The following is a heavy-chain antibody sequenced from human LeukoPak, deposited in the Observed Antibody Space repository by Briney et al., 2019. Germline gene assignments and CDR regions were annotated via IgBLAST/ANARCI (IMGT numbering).Heavy chain of an antibody. CDR2: ISTSSIYI. CDR3: ARAAPTRTLIGSGADY. Sequence: SGGSLRLSCAASGFTFSSYSMNWVRQAPGMGLEWVSSISTSSIYIYYADSVKGRFTISRDNAKNSLYLQMNSLRAEDTAVYYCARAAPTRTLIGSGADYWGQGTLVTVSS. CDR1: GFTFSSYS. V-gene: IGHV3-21*01. J-gene: IGHJ4*02. D-gene: IGHD3-22*01.